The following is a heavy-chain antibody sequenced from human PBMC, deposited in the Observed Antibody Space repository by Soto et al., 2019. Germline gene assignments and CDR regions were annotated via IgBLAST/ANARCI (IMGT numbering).Heavy chain of an antibody. D-gene: IGHD2-15*01. CDR1: EFTVSGHA. Sequence: EVQVLESGGGLVQPGGSLRLSCEGSEFTVSGHAMTWIRQAPGKGPEWVSTITADGGTYYADSVKGRFAMSRDTSENTLYLQMNSLGAEAPAAYYCAPHVSCSGVSCQYDAFAIRGQGTMVTVSS. V-gene: IGHV3-23*01. CDR2: ITADGGT. CDR3: APHVSCSGVSCQYDAFAI. J-gene: IGHJ3*02.